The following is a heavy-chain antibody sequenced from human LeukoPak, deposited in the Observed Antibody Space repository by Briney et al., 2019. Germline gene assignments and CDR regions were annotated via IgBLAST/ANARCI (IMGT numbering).Heavy chain of an antibody. V-gene: IGHV3-11*05. D-gene: IGHD5-12*01. J-gene: IGHJ3*02. Sequence: GGSLRLSCAASGFTFSSYAMSWVRQAPGKGLEWVSYISTSGSYTNYADSVKGRFTISRDNAKNSLYLQMNSLRADDTAMYYCAKEGYSGYYAFDIWGQGTMVTVSS. CDR3: AKEGYSGYYAFDI. CDR1: GFTFSSYA. CDR2: ISTSGSYT.